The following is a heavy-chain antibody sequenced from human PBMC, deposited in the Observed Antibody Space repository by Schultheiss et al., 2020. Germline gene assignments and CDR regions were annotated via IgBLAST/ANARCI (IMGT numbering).Heavy chain of an antibody. CDR3: ARVAYYYDSSGYYDY. J-gene: IGHJ4*02. Sequence: GESLKISCAASGFTFSSYDMHWVRQATGKGLEWVSAISGSGGSTYYADSVKGRFTISRDNSKNTLYLQMNSLRAEDTAVYYCARVAYYYDSSGYYDYWGQGTLVTVSS. CDR2: ISGSGGST. D-gene: IGHD3-22*01. CDR1: GFTFSSYD. V-gene: IGHV3-23*01.